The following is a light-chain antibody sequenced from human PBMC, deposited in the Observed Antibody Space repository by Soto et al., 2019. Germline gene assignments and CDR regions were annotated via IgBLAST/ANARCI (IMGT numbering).Light chain of an antibody. CDR2: EAS. J-gene: IGKJ2*01. CDR3: QQYDSDSST. V-gene: IGKV1-5*03. CDR1: QSINNW. Sequence: DIQMTQSPSTLSASVGDRVTITCRASQSINNWLAWYQQKPRKAPKLLIYEASSLLSGVPSRFSGSGSGTEFTLTISSLQPDDFADYYCQQYDSDSSTFGQGTKLDI.